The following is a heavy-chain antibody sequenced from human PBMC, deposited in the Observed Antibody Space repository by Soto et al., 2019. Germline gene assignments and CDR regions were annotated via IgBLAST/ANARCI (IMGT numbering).Heavy chain of an antibody. CDR1: GGTFRTYA. CDR3: AKGAVAGTPTSYYYYGMDV. CDR2: IIPILGTV. Sequence: QVQLLQSGAEVKKPGSSVRVSCEASGGTFRTYAISWVRQAPGQGLEWMGEIIPILGTVNYAQRFQGRVTITAAESTTTDYMDLRSLRSEDTAVYYCAKGAVAGTPTSYYYYGMDVWGQGTTVTVSS. J-gene: IGHJ6*02. D-gene: IGHD6-19*01. V-gene: IGHV1-69*11.